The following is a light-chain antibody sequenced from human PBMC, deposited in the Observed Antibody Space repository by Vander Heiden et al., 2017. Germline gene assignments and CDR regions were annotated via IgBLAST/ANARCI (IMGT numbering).Light chain of an antibody. CDR1: NIGSKS. V-gene: IGLV3-21*02. Sequence: SYVLTQPPSVSVTPGQPARITCGGNNIGSKSVNWYQQKPGQAPVLVVYDDSDRPSGIAERFSGSNSGNTATLTISRVEAGDEADYYCQVWDSSSDHRWVFGGGTKLTVL. CDR2: DDS. J-gene: IGLJ3*02. CDR3: QVWDSSSDHRWV.